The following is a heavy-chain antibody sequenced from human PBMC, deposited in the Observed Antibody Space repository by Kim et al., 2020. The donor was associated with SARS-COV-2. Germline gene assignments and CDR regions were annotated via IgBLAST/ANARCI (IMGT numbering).Heavy chain of an antibody. Sequence: LKSRVTISVDTSKNQFSLKLSSVTAADTAVYYCARPQYAITIFAGVAFDIWGQGTMVTVSS. V-gene: IGHV4-39*01. J-gene: IGHJ3*02. CDR3: ARPQYAITIFAGVAFDI. D-gene: IGHD3-3*01.